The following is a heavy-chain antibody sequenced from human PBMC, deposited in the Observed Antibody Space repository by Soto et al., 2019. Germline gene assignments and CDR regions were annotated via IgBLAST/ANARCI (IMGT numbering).Heavy chain of an antibody. CDR2: ISDDGSQK. Sequence: VGSLRLSCAASGFTFRTYGMHWVRQAPGKGLEWVAFISDDGSQKYYGDSVKGRFTISRDNSKNTLSLRMISLRTEDTSVYYCAKEAPGGWHFFDTWGQGTLVTVSS. CDR3: AKEAPGGWHFFDT. V-gene: IGHV3-30*18. J-gene: IGHJ4*02. D-gene: IGHD6-19*01. CDR1: GFTFRTYG.